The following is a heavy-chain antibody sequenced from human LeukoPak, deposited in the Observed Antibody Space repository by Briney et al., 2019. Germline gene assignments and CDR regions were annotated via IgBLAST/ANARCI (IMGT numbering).Heavy chain of an antibody. J-gene: IGHJ4*02. CDR2: IYYSGST. V-gene: IGHV4-59*01. CDR3: ARSTPYYYDSSGRLYSPAFDY. CDR1: GGSISSYY. Sequence: SETLSLTCTVSGGSISSYYWSWIRQPPGKGLEWIGYIYYSGSTNYNPSLKSRVTISVDTSKNQFSLKLSSVTAADTAAYYCARSTPYYYDSSGRLYSPAFDYWGQGTLVTVSS. D-gene: IGHD3-22*01.